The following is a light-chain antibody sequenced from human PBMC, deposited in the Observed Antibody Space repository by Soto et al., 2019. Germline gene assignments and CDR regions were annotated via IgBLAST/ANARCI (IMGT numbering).Light chain of an antibody. CDR3: QQYGTSPPYT. V-gene: IGKV3-20*01. J-gene: IGKJ2*01. Sequence: EIVLTQSPGTLSLSPGERATLSCRASQSVSSSYLAWYQRKPGQAPRLLIYGASSRATDIPDRFSGSGSGTDFTLTISRLEPEDFAVYYCQQYGTSPPYTFGQGTKLEIK. CDR2: GAS. CDR1: QSVSSSY.